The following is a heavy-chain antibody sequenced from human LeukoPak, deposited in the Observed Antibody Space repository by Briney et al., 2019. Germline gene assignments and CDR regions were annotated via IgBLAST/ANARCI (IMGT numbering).Heavy chain of an antibody. CDR3: AKAEGWELRGNAFDI. J-gene: IGHJ3*02. CDR2: IQQNGGEK. CDR1: GLMFSRYW. D-gene: IGHD1-26*01. Sequence: GGSLRLSCAASGLMFSRYWMSWVRQAPGKGLEWVANIQQNGGEKNYVDSVKGRFTVSRDNSKNTLYLQMNSLRAEDTAVYYCAKAEGWELRGNAFDIWGQGTMVTVSS. V-gene: IGHV3-7*03.